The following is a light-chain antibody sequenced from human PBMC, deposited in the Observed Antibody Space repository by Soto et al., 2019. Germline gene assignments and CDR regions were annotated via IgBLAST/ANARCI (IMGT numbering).Light chain of an antibody. CDR1: SSDVGGYNF. CDR2: DVT. Sequence: QSALTQPASVSGSPGRSITIACTGTSSDVGGYNFVSWYQHHPGKAPKLMIFDVTNRPSGVSNRFSGSKSGNTASLTISGLQAEDEADYYCSSYTSSSSYYVFGTGTKVTVL. J-gene: IGLJ1*01. V-gene: IGLV2-14*03. CDR3: SSYTSSSSYYV.